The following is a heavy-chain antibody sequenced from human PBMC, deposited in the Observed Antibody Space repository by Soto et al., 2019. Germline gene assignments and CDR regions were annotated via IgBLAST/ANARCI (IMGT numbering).Heavy chain of an antibody. Sequence: VQLVESGGGLVKPGGSLRLSCAASGFTFSSYSMNWVRQAPGKGLEWVSSISSSSSYIYYADSVKGRFTISRDNAKNSLYLQMNSLRAEDTAVYYCARDRGIQLWFGKDYYYYGMDVWGQGTTVTVSS. CDR3: ARDRGIQLWFGKDYYYYGMDV. CDR2: ISSSSSYI. D-gene: IGHD5-18*01. J-gene: IGHJ6*02. V-gene: IGHV3-21*01. CDR1: GFTFSSYS.